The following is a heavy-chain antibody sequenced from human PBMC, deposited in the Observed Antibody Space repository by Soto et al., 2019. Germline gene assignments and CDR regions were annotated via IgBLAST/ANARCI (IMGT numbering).Heavy chain of an antibody. CDR3: ARDARTFSGRIRHLDY. CDR2: INSNGGTR. Sequence: PGGSLRLSCAAPGFTFSSYEMNWVRQAPGKGLEWVSYINSNGGTRYYADSVKGRFTISRDNAKNSLYLQINSLRAEDTAVYYCARDARTFSGRIRHLDYWGQGTLVTVSS. CDR1: GFTFSSYE. V-gene: IGHV3-48*03. D-gene: IGHD1-26*01. J-gene: IGHJ4*02.